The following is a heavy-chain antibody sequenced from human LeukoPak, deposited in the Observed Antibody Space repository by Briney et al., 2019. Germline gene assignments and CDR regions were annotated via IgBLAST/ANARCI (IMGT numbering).Heavy chain of an antibody. CDR2: IFHSGST. V-gene: IGHV4-4*02. CDR1: SGSIFSSNW. CDR3: AKSNGYGLIDI. J-gene: IGHJ3*02. Sequence: SGTLSLTCAVSSGSIFSSNWWSWVRPPPGKGLEWIGQIFHSGSTSYSPSLKSRVTISVDTSRNQFSLKLNSVTAADTAVYYCAKSNGYGLIDIWGQGTMVTVSS. D-gene: IGHD3-22*01.